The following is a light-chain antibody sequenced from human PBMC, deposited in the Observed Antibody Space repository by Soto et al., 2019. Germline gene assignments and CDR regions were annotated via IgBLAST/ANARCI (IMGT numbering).Light chain of an antibody. J-gene: IGKJ3*01. V-gene: IGKV3-20*01. CDR2: GAS. Sequence: EIEMTQSPCTLSLSPGERATLSCRASQSVSSSYLAWYQQKPGQAPSLLIYGASSRATGIPDRFSGSGSGTDFTLTISRLEPEDFAVYYCQQYGSSPVTFGPGTKVDIK. CDR3: QQYGSSPVT. CDR1: QSVSSSY.